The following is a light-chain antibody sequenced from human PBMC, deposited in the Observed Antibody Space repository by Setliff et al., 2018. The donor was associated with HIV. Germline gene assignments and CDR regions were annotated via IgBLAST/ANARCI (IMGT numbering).Light chain of an antibody. Sequence: QSALTQPASVYGYPGKSITISCTGSSSDVGNTLSVSWYQQNVGEVPKLLIYEVDRRPSGISHRFSGSKSGNTASLTISGLQVEDEADYYCCSYGSGDIWVFGGGTKVTVL. CDR1: SSDVGNTLS. V-gene: IGLV2-23*02. CDR2: EVD. J-gene: IGLJ2*01. CDR3: CSYGSGDIWV.